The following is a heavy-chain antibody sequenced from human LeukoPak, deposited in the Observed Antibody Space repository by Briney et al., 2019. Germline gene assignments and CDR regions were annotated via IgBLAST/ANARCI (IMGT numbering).Heavy chain of an antibody. CDR1: GFTFSSYS. V-gene: IGHV3-21*01. CDR2: ISSSSSYI. D-gene: IGHD3-3*01. J-gene: IGHJ3*02. CDR3: ARVGIFGVVTDAFDI. Sequence: GGSLRLSCAASGFTFSSYSMNWVRQAPGKGLEWVSSISSSSSYIYYADSVKGRFTISRDNAKNSLYLQMNSLRAEDTAVYYCARVGIFGVVTDAFDIWGQGTMVTVSS.